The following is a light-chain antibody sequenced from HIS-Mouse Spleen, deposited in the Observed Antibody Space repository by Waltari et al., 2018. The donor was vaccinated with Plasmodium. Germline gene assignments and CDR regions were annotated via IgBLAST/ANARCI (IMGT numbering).Light chain of an antibody. J-gene: IGLJ2*01. CDR2: DAI. CDR3: SSYTRSSTLV. V-gene: IGLV2-14*03. CDR1: SSDVVGSHC. Sequence: QSALTQPPSVSVSPGQSTTISRPRPSSDVVGSHCFSWYQQHPDKTPKLMIYDAINRHSGDSNRFSGSKSGNTASLTISGLQAEDEADYYCSSYTRSSTLVFGGGTKLTVL.